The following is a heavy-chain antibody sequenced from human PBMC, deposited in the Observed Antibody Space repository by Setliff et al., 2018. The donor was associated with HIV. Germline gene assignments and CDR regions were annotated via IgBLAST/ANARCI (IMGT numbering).Heavy chain of an antibody. V-gene: IGHV3-72*01. CDR2: SRNKANSYTT. CDR1: GFTFSDHY. CDR3: TRSTRVASAGAEDYFDH. J-gene: IGHJ4*02. D-gene: IGHD4-17*01. Sequence: PGGSLRLSCAASGFTFSDHYMDWVRQAPGKGLEWVGRSRNKANSYTTEYAASVKGRFTISRDDSKNSLYLQMNSLKSEDTAVFYCTRSTRVASAGAEDYFDHWGQGTLVTVSS.